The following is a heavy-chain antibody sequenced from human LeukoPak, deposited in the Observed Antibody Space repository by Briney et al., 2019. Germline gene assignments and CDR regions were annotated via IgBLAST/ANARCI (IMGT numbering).Heavy chain of an antibody. V-gene: IGHV3-48*03. Sequence: GGSLRLSCAASGFTFSSYEMNWVRQAPGKGLEWVSYISSSGSTIYYADSVKGRFTISRDNSKNTLYLQMNSLRAEDTAVYYCAKDGGGYYPSYYYYMDVWGKGTTVTISS. J-gene: IGHJ6*03. CDR1: GFTFSSYE. CDR3: AKDGGGYYPSYYYYMDV. CDR2: ISSSGSTI. D-gene: IGHD3-22*01.